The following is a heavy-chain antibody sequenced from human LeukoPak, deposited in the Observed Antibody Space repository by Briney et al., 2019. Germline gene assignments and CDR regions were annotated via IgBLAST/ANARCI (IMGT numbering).Heavy chain of an antibody. J-gene: IGHJ5*02. D-gene: IGHD4-23*01. CDR1: GGSFSGYY. CDR2: INHSGST. V-gene: IGHV4-34*01. CDR3: ASRGGRGRGGNTWRGAFDP. Sequence: NPSETLSLTCAVCGGSFSGYYWSWIRQPPGKGLEWIGEINHSGSTNYNPSLKSRVTISVDTSKNQFSLKLSSVTAADTAVYYCASRGGRGRGGNTWRGAFDPWGQGTLVTVSS.